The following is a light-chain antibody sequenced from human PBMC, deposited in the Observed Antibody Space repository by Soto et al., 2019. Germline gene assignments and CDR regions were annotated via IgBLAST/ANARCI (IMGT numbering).Light chain of an antibody. CDR1: QYINTR. CDR3: HQRQSWPRT. V-gene: IGKV3-11*01. J-gene: IGKJ1*01. Sequence: EIVLTQSPATLSSFPGDRVTLSCRASQYINTRLAWYQHRPGQAPRLLIYQTSIRAAGIPARFSASGSGTDFTLTISDVQPEDVALCYCHQRQSWPRTFGQGTKVDI. CDR2: QTS.